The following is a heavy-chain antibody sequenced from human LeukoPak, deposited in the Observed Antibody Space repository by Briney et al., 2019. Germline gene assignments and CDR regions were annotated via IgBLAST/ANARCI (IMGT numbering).Heavy chain of an antibody. CDR3: RLDAARFFDY. CDR1: GFTFTDYY. Sequence: GGSLRLSCAASGFTFTDYYMSWVRQAPGKGLEWVSYISNSGDIIHYADSVKGRFTVSRDNAKNSLYLQMNSLRAEDTAVYYCRLDAARFFDYWGQGTLVTVSS. D-gene: IGHD6-25*01. J-gene: IGHJ4*02. CDR2: ISNSGDII. V-gene: IGHV3-11*01.